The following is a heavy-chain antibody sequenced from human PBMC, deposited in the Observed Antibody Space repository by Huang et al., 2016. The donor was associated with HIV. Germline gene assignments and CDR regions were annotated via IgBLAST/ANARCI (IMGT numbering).Heavy chain of an antibody. Sequence: QVQLVESGGGVVQPGRSLRLSCAASGFTFSNYGVHWVRQAPGKGLEWLAALSYDGSYQYYSDSVKGRFTISRDDSQNTLYLQMSSLRAEDTAVYFCAKDREDSAYQLDYWGQGTRVTVSS. V-gene: IGHV3-30*18. J-gene: IGHJ4*02. D-gene: IGHD5-12*01. CDR1: GFTFSNYG. CDR2: LSYDGSYQ. CDR3: AKDREDSAYQLDY.